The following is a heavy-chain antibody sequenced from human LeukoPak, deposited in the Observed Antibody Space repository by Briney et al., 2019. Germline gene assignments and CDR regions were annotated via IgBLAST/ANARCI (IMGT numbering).Heavy chain of an antibody. J-gene: IGHJ6*03. CDR2: IYYSGST. V-gene: IGHV4-59*01. CDR3: ARASSRATLSYYYYYMDV. D-gene: IGHD6-13*01. Sequence: SETLSLTCTVSGGSISSYYWSWIRQPPGKGLEWIGYIYYSGSTNYNPSLKSRVTISVDTSKNQFSLKLSSVTAADTAVYYCARASSRATLSYYYYYMDVWGKGTTVTISS. CDR1: GGSISSYY.